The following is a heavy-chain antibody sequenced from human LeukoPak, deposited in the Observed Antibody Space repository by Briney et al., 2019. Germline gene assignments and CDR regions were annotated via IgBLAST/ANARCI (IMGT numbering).Heavy chain of an antibody. Sequence: GGSQRLSCAASGFMLTNYAMSWVRQAPGKGLEWVSTISGSGGNIYYADSVVGRFTISRDSSKNTLYLHMNSLRAEDTAVYFCAKGLYSSGWNYFDYWGQGTLVTVSS. V-gene: IGHV3-23*01. CDR2: ISGSGGNI. CDR1: GFMLTNYA. CDR3: AKGLYSSGWNYFDY. J-gene: IGHJ4*02. D-gene: IGHD6-19*01.